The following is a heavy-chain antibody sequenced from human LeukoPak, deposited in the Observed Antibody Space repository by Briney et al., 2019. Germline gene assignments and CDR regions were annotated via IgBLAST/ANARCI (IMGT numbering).Heavy chain of an antibody. V-gene: IGHV4-39*07. J-gene: IGHJ4*02. CDR1: GGSISSSSYY. Sequence: SETLSLTCTVSGGSISSSSYYWGWIRQPPGKGLEWIGSIYYSGSTYYNPSLKSRVTISVDTSKNQFSLKLSSVTAADTAVYYCARVGDFWSGYFTYWGQGTLVTVSS. D-gene: IGHD3-3*01. CDR3: ARVGDFWSGYFTY. CDR2: IYYSGST.